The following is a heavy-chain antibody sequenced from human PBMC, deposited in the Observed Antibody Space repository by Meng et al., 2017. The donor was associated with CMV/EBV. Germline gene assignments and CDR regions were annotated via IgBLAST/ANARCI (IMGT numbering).Heavy chain of an antibody. J-gene: IGHJ5*02. Sequence: LSGADSGFTVSSNYMSWVRQAPGKGLEWVSVIYSGGSTYYADSVKGRFTISRDNSKNTLYLQMNSLRAEDTAVYYCARAAPSSMTLDPWSQGTLVTVSS. V-gene: IGHV3-66*02. CDR2: IYSGGST. CDR3: ARAAPSSMTLDP. D-gene: IGHD2/OR15-2a*01. CDR1: GFTVSSNY.